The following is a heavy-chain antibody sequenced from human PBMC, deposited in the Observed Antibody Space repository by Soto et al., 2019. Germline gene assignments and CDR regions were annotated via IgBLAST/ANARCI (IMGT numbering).Heavy chain of an antibody. CDR1: GFTFSSYA. CDR3: AKDYSTLKEQWLVPKVDY. V-gene: IGHV3-23*01. J-gene: IGHJ4*02. Sequence: GGSLRLSCAASGFTFSSYAMSWVRQAPGKGLEWVSAISGSGGSTYYADSVKGRFTISRDNSKNTLYLQMNSLRAEDTAVYYCAKDYSTLKEQWLVPKVDYWGQGTLVTVSS. CDR2: ISGSGGST. D-gene: IGHD6-19*01.